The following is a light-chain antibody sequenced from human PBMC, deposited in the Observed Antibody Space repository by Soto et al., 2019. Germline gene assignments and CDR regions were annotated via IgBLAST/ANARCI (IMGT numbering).Light chain of an antibody. CDR2: GAS. Sequence: IMLTQSPGTLSLTPGERATLSCRASQSVSSSYLAWYQQKPGQAPRLLIYGASSRATGIPDRFSGSGSGTDFTLTISRLEPEDFAVYYCQQRSNWPPITFGQGTRLEI. CDR1: QSVSSSY. V-gene: IGKV3D-20*02. J-gene: IGKJ5*01. CDR3: QQRSNWPPIT.